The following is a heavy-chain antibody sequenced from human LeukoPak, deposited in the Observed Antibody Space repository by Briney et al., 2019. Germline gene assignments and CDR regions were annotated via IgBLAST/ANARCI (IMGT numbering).Heavy chain of an antibody. J-gene: IGHJ4*02. D-gene: IGHD3-22*01. CDR1: VYTFTGYY. CDR2: INPNRGGT. Sequence: ASVKVSCKASVYTFTGYYMHWVRQAPGQGREWMGRINPNRGGTNYAQKCQGRVTMTRDTSISTAYMELSRLRSDDTAVYYCARVFYDSSGPFDYWGQGTLVTVSS. V-gene: IGHV1-2*06. CDR3: ARVFYDSSGPFDY.